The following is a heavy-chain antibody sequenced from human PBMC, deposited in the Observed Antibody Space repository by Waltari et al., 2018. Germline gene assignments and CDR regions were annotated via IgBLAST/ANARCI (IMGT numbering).Heavy chain of an antibody. CDR1: GGSISSGGYY. CDR3: ARSTVTTDWYFDL. J-gene: IGHJ2*01. Sequence: QVQLQESGPGLVKPSQTLSLTCTVSGGSISSGGYYWSWIRQHPGKGLEWIGYIYYSGSTFYTPSLKSLVTIAVDTSKNQFSLKLSSVTAADTAVYYCARSTVTTDWYFDLWGRGTLVTVSS. V-gene: IGHV4-31*01. D-gene: IGHD4-17*01. CDR2: IYYSGST.